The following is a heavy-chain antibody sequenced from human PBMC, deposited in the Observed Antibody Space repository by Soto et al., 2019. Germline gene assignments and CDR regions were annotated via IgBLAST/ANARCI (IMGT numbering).Heavy chain of an antibody. V-gene: IGHV4-59*01. D-gene: IGHD1-26*01. CDR2: IYYSGST. J-gene: IGHJ6*02. CDR1: GGTISSYY. CDR3: AGAGWASYYYYGMDV. Sequence: PSETLSLTSTVSGGTISSYYWSWIRQPPGKGLEWIGYIYYSGSTNYNPSLKSRVTISVDTSKNQFSLKLSSVTAADTAVYYCAGAGWASYYYYGMDVWGQGTTVTVSS.